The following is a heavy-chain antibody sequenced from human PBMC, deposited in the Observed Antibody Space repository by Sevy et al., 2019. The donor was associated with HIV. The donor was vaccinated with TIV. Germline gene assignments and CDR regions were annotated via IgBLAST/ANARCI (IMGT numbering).Heavy chain of an antibody. CDR2: ISSSSSYI. D-gene: IGHD6-13*01. CDR1: GFTFSSYS. J-gene: IGHJ4*02. Sequence: GGSLRLSCAASGFTFSSYSMNWVRQAPGKGLEWVSSISSSSSYIYYADSVKGRFTISRDNAKNSLYLQMNSLRAEDTAVYYCARDGRPSLAAAAQFDYWGQGTLVTVSS. CDR3: ARDGRPSLAAAAQFDY. V-gene: IGHV3-21*01.